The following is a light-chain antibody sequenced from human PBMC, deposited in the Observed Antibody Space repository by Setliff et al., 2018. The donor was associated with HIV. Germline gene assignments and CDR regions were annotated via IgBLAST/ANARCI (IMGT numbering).Light chain of an antibody. J-gene: IGLJ1*01. CDR2: RNK. CDR1: TSNIEAGYD. Sequence: QSVLAQPPSVSGAPGQRVTISCTGSTSNIEAGYDVHWYQQLPGTAPKLLIYRNKNRPSGVPNRFSGSKSGNTASLTISGLQTEDEADYYCCSYAGSYTYIFGTGTRSPS. V-gene: IGLV1-40*01. CDR3: CSYAGSYTYI.